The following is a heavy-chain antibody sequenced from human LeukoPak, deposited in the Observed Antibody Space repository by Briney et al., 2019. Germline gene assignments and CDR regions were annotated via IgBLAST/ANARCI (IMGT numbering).Heavy chain of an antibody. J-gene: IGHJ6*02. Sequence: GRSLRLSCAASGFTVSSNYMGWVRHAPGEGLGWVSVTYSVGSSYYADSVKGRFTISRHNSKNTMYLQMNTLRAENTAVYYCARGEEAIRMAAAGHYYGMDVWGQGTTVTVSS. CDR3: ARGEEAIRMAAAGHYYGMDV. V-gene: IGHV3-53*04. D-gene: IGHD6-13*01. CDR1: GFTVSSNY. CDR2: TYSVGSS.